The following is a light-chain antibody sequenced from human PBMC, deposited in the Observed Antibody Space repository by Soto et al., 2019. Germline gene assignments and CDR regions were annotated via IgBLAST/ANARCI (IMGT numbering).Light chain of an antibody. CDR1: QSVSVNS. J-gene: IGKJ3*01. Sequence: EIVLTQSPGTLSLSPGERATLSCRASQSVSVNSLAWYQQKGGQAPRLLIYAASTRATGGPDRFSGSGSGTDFALTISGLETEDVAVYYCQQYGGSPFTFGPGTKVDIK. CDR3: QQYGGSPFT. CDR2: AAS. V-gene: IGKV3-20*01.